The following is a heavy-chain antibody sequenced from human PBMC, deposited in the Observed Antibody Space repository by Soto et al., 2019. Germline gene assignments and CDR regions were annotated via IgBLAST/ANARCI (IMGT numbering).Heavy chain of an antibody. CDR1: GFTFSHAW. Sequence: GALRLSCAASGFTFSHAWMSWVRQAPGKGLEWVGRIKSKADGETKDYGAPVRGRFTISRDDSQDILYLHMNSLRIEDTAVYYCCVIKRRDQYSTSGYWFDPWGPGTLVTVSS. CDR2: IKSKADGETK. D-gene: IGHD4-4*01. V-gene: IGHV3-15*01. J-gene: IGHJ5*02. CDR3: CVIKRRDQYSTSGYWFDP.